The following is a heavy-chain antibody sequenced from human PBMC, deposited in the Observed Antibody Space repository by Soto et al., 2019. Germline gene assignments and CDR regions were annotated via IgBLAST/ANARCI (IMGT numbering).Heavy chain of an antibody. J-gene: IGHJ3*02. D-gene: IGHD3-22*01. CDR2: ISAYNGNT. CDR3: ARGHPGYYYDSSGYYPDAFDI. Sequence: QVQLVQSGAEVKKPGASVKVSCKASGYTFTSYGISWVRQAPGQGLEWMGWISAYNGNTNYAQKLQGRVTMTTDTSTSTAYMELRSLRSDDTAVYYCARGHPGYYYDSSGYYPDAFDIWGQGTMVTVSS. V-gene: IGHV1-18*01. CDR1: GYTFTSYG.